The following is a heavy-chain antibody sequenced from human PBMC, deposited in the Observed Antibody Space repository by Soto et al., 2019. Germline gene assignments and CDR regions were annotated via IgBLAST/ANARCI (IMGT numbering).Heavy chain of an antibody. CDR2: IFYSGSN. V-gene: IGHV4-59*01. J-gene: IGHJ5*01. Sequence: QVQLQESGPGLVKPSETLSLTCTVSGGSISSYYWSWIRQPPGKGLEWIGFIFYSGSNSYNPSLKMRVTILIDTSEYQFSLTLNSVSAADTAVYFCASMIGDPVLSFDSWGQGTLVAVSS. CDR1: GGSISSYY. CDR3: ASMIGDPVLSFDS. D-gene: IGHD3-10*02.